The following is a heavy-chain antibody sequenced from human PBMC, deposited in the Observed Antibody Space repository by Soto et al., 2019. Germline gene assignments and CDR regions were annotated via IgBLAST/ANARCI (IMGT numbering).Heavy chain of an antibody. CDR2: IYYSGST. J-gene: IGHJ4*02. D-gene: IGHD3-3*01. CDR3: ARRSRFLESNFDY. CDR1: GGSISSGGYY. V-gene: IGHV4-31*03. Sequence: KTSETLSLTCTVSGGSISSGGYYWSWIRQHPGKGLEGIGYIYYSGSTYYNPSLKSRVTISVDTSKNQFSLKLSSVTAADTAVYYCARRSRFLESNFDYWGQGTLVTVSS.